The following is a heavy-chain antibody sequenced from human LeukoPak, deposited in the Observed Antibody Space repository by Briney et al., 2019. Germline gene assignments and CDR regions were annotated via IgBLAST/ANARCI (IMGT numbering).Heavy chain of an antibody. J-gene: IGHJ4*02. CDR2: INPNSGGT. Sequence: ASVTVSCKASGYTFTGYYMHWVRQATGQGLEWMGWINPNSGGTNYAQKFQGRVSMTRDTSISTAYMELSRLRSDDTAVYYCARVGLCGGDCYYFDYWGQGTLVTVSS. CDR1: GYTFTGYY. D-gene: IGHD2-21*02. V-gene: IGHV1-2*02. CDR3: ARVGLCGGDCYYFDY.